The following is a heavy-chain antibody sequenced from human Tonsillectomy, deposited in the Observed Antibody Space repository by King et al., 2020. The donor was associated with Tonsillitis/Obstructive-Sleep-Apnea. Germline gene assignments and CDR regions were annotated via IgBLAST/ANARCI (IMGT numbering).Heavy chain of an antibody. J-gene: IGHJ5*02. D-gene: IGHD3-10*01. CDR1: GGTFRSYA. CDR3: ASALLWFGEFNWFDP. CDR2: IIPIFGTA. V-gene: IGHV1-69*01. Sequence: VQLVESGAEVKKPGSSVKVSCKASGGTFRSYAISWVRQAPGQGLEWMGGIIPIFGTANYAQTFQGRVTITADESTSTAYMELSSLRSADTAVYYCASALLWFGEFNWFDPWGQGTLVTVSS.